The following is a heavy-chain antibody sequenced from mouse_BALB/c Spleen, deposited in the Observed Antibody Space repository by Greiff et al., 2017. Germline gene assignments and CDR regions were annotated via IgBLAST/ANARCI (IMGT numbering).Heavy chain of an antibody. CDR3: AKESWLGDAY. J-gene: IGHJ3*01. CDR2: INPANGNT. CDR1: GFNITDTY. Sequence: VQLQQSGAELVKPGASVKLSCTASGFNITDTYMHWVKQRPEQGLEWIGRINPANGNTKYDPKFQGKATITADTTSNTAYLQLSSLTSEDTAVYYCAKESWLGDAYWGQGTLVTVSA. V-gene: IGHV14-3*02. D-gene: IGHD2-2*01.